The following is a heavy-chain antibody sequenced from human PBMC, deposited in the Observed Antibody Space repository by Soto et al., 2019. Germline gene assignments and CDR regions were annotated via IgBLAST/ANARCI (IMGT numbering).Heavy chain of an antibody. D-gene: IGHD4-4*01. Sequence: ASVKVSCKASGYTFTGYYMHWVRQAPGQGLEWMGWINPNGGGTNYAQKFQGRVTMTTDTSTRTVDMELSSLRSEDTAVYYCAREAYTYSGMDVWGQGTTVTVSS. V-gene: IGHV1-2*02. CDR1: GYTFTGYY. CDR3: AREAYTYSGMDV. J-gene: IGHJ6*02. CDR2: INPNGGGT.